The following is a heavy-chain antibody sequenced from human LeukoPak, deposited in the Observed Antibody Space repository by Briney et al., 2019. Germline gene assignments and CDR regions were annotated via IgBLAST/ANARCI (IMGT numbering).Heavy chain of an antibody. CDR1: GYTFTSYG. J-gene: IGHJ4*02. Sequence: SVKVSCKASGYTFTSYGISWVRQAPGQGLEWMGRIIPILGIANYAQKFQGRVTITADKSTSTAYMELSSLRSEDTAVYYCARLTEVDDYWGQGTLVTVSS. CDR3: ARLTEVDDY. D-gene: IGHD3-9*01. V-gene: IGHV1-69*04. CDR2: IIPILGIA.